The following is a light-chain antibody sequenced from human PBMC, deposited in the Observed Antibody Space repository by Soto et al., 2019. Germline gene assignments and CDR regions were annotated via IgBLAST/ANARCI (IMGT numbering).Light chain of an antibody. V-gene: IGLV2-14*01. CDR1: SSDVGGYNY. Sequence: QSALTQPASVSGSPGQSITISCTGTSSDVGGYNYVSWYQQHPGKAPKLMIYDVSNRPSGVSNRFSGSKSGNTASLTISGLQAEDKADYYCSSYTSSSRVFGGGTKVTVL. CDR3: SSYTSSSRV. CDR2: DVS. J-gene: IGLJ2*01.